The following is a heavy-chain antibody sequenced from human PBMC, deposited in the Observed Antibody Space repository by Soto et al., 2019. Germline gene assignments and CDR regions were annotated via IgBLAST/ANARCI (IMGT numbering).Heavy chain of an antibody. D-gene: IGHD1-26*01. J-gene: IGHJ4*02. V-gene: IGHV1-3*01. CDR3: ARESGYSGNY. CDR2: INPGNGNT. CDR1: GYTFTTYV. Sequence: ASVKVSCKASGYTFTTYVMHWVRQAPGQRLEWMGWINPGNGNTKYSQKFQGRVTITRDTSATTAYMELSSLRSEDTAVYYCARESGYSGNYWGQGTLVTVSS.